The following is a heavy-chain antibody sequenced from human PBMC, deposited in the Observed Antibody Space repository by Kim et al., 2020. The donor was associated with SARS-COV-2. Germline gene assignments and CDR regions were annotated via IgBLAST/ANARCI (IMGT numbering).Heavy chain of an antibody. CDR3: ARDYYGSGSYGY. D-gene: IGHD3-10*01. V-gene: IGHV4-34*01. J-gene: IGHJ4*02. CDR2: TNHSGST. Sequence: SETLSLTCAVYGGSFSGYYWSWIRQPPGKGLEWIGETNHSGSTNYNPSLKSRVTISVDTSKNQFSLKLSSVTAADTAVYYCARDYYGSGSYGYWGQGTLVTVSS. CDR1: GGSFSGYY.